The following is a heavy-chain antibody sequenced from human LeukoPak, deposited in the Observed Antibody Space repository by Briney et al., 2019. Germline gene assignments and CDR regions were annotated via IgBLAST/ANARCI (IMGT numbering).Heavy chain of an antibody. CDR1: GLTFSSYA. CDR3: ARCPGGYYYYYYMDV. Sequence: GGSLRLSCAASGLTFSSYAMHWVRQAPGKGLVWVAVISYDGSNKYYADSVKGRFTISRDNSKNTLYLQMNSLRAEDTAVYYCARCPGGYYYYYYMDVWGKGTTVTVSS. J-gene: IGHJ6*03. CDR2: ISYDGSNK. D-gene: IGHD4-23*01. V-gene: IGHV3-30-3*01.